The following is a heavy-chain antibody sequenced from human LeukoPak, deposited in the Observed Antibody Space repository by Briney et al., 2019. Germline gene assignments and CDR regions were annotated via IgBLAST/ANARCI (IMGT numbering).Heavy chain of an antibody. V-gene: IGHV1-2*02. Sequence: ASVKVSCKASGYTFTGYYMHWVRQAPGQGLEWMGWINPNSGGTNYAQKFQGRVTMTRDTSISTAYMELSRLRSDDTAVYYCAADIVVVPAAGYYYYYYGMDVWGQGTTVTVSS. CDR3: AADIVVVPAAGYYYYYYGMDV. D-gene: IGHD2-2*01. J-gene: IGHJ6*02. CDR1: GYTFTGYY. CDR2: INPNSGGT.